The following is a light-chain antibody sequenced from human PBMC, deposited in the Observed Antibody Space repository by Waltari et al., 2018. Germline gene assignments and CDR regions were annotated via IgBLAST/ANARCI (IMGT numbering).Light chain of an antibody. V-gene: IGLV1-44*01. J-gene: IGLJ3*02. CDR3: AGWDDSLNGV. CDR1: GSHIGIHT. CDR2: RDN. Sequence: QSVLTQPPSASGTPGQRVIISCSGSGSHIGIHTVNWYRQVPGTAPELLIYRDNQRPSGVPDRFSGSKSGTSASLAISGLQSEDEADYYCAGWDDSLNGVFGGGTKLTVL.